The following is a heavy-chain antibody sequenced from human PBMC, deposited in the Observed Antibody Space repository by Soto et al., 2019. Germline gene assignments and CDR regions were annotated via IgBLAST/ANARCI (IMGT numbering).Heavy chain of an antibody. J-gene: IGHJ3*02. CDR2: IYYSGST. V-gene: IGHV4-39*01. Sequence: PSETLSLTCTVSGGSISSSSYYWGWIRQPPGKGLEWIGSIYYSGSTYYNPSLKSRVTISVDTSKNQFSLKLSFVTAADTAVYYCASRVYDAFDIWGQGTMVTVSS. CDR1: GGSISSSSYY. CDR3: ASRVYDAFDI.